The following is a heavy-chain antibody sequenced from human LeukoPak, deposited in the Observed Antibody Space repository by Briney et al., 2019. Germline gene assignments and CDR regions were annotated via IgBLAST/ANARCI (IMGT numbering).Heavy chain of an antibody. D-gene: IGHD6-19*01. V-gene: IGHV4-31*03. CDR3: ARDSVAGTGSLDY. Sequence: PSETLSLTCTVSGGSISSGGFYWSWIRQHPGMGLEWIGYIDYSGSAYYNPPLKSRLTISVDTSKNQFSLKLSSVTAADTAVYYCARDSVAGTGSLDYWGQGTLVTVSS. J-gene: IGHJ4*02. CDR1: GGSISSGGFY. CDR2: IDYSGSA.